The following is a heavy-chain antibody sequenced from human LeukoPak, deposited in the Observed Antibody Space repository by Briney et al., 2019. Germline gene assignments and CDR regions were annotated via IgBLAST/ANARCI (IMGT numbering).Heavy chain of an antibody. CDR1: GISFSGYA. V-gene: IGHV3-23*01. J-gene: IGHJ6*02. Sequence: GGSLRLSCAASGISFSGYAMSWVRQGPGKGLEWVSSISGSDGRTHYAESVKGRFIISRNKSKNTLYLQMNSLRAEDTAVYDCAKEVSGMDVWGQGTTVTVSS. CDR2: ISGSDGRT. CDR3: AKEVSGMDV. D-gene: IGHD2-21*01.